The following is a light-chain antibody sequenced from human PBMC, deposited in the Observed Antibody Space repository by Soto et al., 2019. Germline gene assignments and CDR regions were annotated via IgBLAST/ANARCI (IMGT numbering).Light chain of an antibody. CDR3: QKYNNWPPLT. CDR2: GAF. J-gene: IGKJ5*01. V-gene: IGKV3D-15*01. Sequence: EIVLTQSPATLSLSPGERATLSCRASPSVTNFLAWYQQKPGQAPRLLIYGAFNRATGIPDRFSGSGSGTEFILTISRLQSEDFAVYYCQKYNNWPPLTFGQGTRLEI. CDR1: PSVTNF.